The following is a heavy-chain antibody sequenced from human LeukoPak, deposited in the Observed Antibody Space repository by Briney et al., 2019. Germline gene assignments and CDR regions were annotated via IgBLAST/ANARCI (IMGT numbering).Heavy chain of an antibody. CDR3: ARVLYGFSDY. J-gene: IGHJ4*02. D-gene: IGHD2/OR15-2a*01. Sequence: GGSLRLSCGASGITFSSYSMNWVRQAPGKGLEWVSYISSSGSTKYYADSVKGRSTISRDNARNSLYLQMNSLRAEDTAVYYCARVLYGFSDYWGQGTLVTVSS. CDR1: GITFSSYS. V-gene: IGHV3-48*01. CDR2: ISSSGSTK.